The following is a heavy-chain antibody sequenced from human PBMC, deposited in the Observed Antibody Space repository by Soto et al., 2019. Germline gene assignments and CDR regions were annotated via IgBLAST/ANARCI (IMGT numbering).Heavy chain of an antibody. V-gene: IGHV5-51*01. CDR1: GYSFTSYW. J-gene: IGHJ4*02. CDR2: IYPGDSDT. D-gene: IGHD3-3*01. CDR3: ARLGVVEEIFGVVSIQYYFDY. Sequence: EVQLVQSGAEVKKPGESLKISCKGSGYSFTSYWIGWVRQMPGKGLEWMGIIYPGDSDTRYSPSFQGQVTISADKSISTAYRQWSSLNASDTAMYYCARLGVVEEIFGVVSIQYYFDYWGQGTLVTVSS.